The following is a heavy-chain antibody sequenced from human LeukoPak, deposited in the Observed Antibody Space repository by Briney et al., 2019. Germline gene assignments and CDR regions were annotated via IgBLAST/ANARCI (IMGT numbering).Heavy chain of an antibody. CDR1: GGSISSSY. V-gene: IGHV4-59*01. CDR2: IYYSGST. D-gene: IGHD5-18*01. J-gene: IGHJ4*02. Sequence: SETLSLTCTVSGGSISSSYWSWIRQPPGKGLEWIGYIYYSGSTKYNPSLKSRVTISVDTSKNQFSLKLSSVTAADTAVYYCARDGDTAMVGDFFDCWGLGTPVTVSS. CDR3: ARDGDTAMVGDFFDC.